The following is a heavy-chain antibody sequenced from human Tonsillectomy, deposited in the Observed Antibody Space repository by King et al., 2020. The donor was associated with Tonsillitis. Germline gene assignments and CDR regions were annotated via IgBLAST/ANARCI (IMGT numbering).Heavy chain of an antibody. D-gene: IGHD6-13*01. V-gene: IGHV2-5*02. J-gene: IGHJ5*02. CDR1: GFSLSTDGVG. CDR2: IYWDDDK. Sequence: ITLKESGPTLVKPTQTLTLTCTCSGFSLSTDGVGVAWIRQPPGKALEWLAIIYWDDDKHYTPSLKRRLTITKDTSKNQVVLTMTNMDPEDTATYYCAHTGYSTIWSVFGDWFDPWGQGALVTVSS. CDR3: AHTGYSTIWSVFGDWFDP.